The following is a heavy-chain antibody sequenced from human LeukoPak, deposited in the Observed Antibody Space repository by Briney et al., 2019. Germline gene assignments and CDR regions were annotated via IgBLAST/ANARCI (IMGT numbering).Heavy chain of an antibody. CDR2: ISHDGSNK. CDR1: GFTFSNYG. J-gene: IGHJ6*02. V-gene: IGHV3-30*18. Sequence: PGGSLGLSCAASGFTFSNYGMHWVRQAPGKGLEWVAVISHDGSNKYYADSVKGRFTISRDNSKNTLYLQMNSLRPEDTAVYYCAKHQTVYYYYGFDVWGQGNTVTVSS. CDR3: AKHQTVYYYYGFDV.